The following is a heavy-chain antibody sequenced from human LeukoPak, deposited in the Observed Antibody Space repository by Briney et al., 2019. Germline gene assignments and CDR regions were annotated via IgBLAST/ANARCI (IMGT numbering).Heavy chain of an antibody. CDR3: ARGRDDYYYDSSGYAFDC. CDR1: GGSFSGYY. D-gene: IGHD3-22*01. Sequence: PSETLSLTCAVYGGSFSGYYWSWIRQPPGKGLEWIGEINHSGSTNYNPSLKSRVTISVDTSKNQFSLKLSSVTAADTAVYYCARGRDDYYYDSSGYAFDCWGQGTLVTVSS. V-gene: IGHV4-34*01. CDR2: INHSGST. J-gene: IGHJ4*02.